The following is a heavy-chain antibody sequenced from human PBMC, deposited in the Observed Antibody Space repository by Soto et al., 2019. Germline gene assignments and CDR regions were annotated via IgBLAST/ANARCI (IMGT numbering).Heavy chain of an antibody. V-gene: IGHV3-23*01. J-gene: IGHJ5*02. CDR3: AKITRS. CDR2: ITGDGKAT. D-gene: IGHD3-3*01. CDR1: GLRFGSSA. Sequence: PGGSLRLSCAASGLRFGSSAMTWVRQAPGKGLEWISSITGDGKATYHADSVKGRFTISRDISTNTVYLQMNSLRAEDTATYFCAKITRSWGQGTLVTVSS.